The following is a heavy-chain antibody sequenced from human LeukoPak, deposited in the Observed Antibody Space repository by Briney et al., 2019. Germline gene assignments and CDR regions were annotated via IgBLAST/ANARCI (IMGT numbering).Heavy chain of an antibody. CDR1: GFTFSNAW. J-gene: IGHJ5*02. D-gene: IGHD4-17*01. V-gene: IGHV3-53*01. CDR3: ARDTVTPA. Sequence: GGSLRLSCAASGFTFSNAWMSWVRQAPGKGLEWVSVIYSGGSTYYADSVKGRFTISRDNSKNTLYLQMNSLRAEDTAVYYCARDTVTPAWGQGTLVTVSS. CDR2: IYSGGST.